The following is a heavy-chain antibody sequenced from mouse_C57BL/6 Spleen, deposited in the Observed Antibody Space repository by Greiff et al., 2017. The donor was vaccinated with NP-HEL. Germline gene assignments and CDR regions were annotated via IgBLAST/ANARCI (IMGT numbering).Heavy chain of an antibody. J-gene: IGHJ2*01. D-gene: IGHD2-1*01. CDR1: GYTFTSYW. CDR2: IDPSDSYT. Sequence: QVQLQQPGAELVMPGASVKLSCKASGYTFTSYWMHWVKQRPGQGLEWIGEIDPSDSYTNYNQKFKGKSTLTVDKSSSTAYMQLSSLTSEDSAVYYCARSGGNYVYFDYWGQGTTLTVSS. V-gene: IGHV1-69*01. CDR3: ARSGGNYVYFDY.